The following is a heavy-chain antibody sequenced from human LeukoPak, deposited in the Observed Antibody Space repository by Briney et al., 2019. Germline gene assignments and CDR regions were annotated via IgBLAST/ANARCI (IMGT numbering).Heavy chain of an antibody. CDR2: ISSSGSTI. J-gene: IGHJ5*02. V-gene: IGHV3-48*03. D-gene: IGHD1-7*01. CDR3: ARGATDTTRWFDP. Sequence: PGGSLRLSCAASGFTFSSYEMNWVRQAPGKGLEWVSYISSSGSTIYYADSVKGRFTISRDNAKNSLYLQMNGLRADDTAAYYCARGATDTTRWFDPWGQGTLVTASS. CDR1: GFTFSSYE.